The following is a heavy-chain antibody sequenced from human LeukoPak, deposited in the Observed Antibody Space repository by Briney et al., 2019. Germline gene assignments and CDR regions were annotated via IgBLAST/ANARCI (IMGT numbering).Heavy chain of an antibody. D-gene: IGHD6-19*01. V-gene: IGHV3-11*06. CDR1: GFTFSDYY. CDR2: ISSSSSYT. J-gene: IGHJ4*02. Sequence: PGGSRRLSCAASGFTFSDYYMSWIRQAPGKGLEWVSYISSSSSYTNYADSVKGRFTISRDNAKNSLYLQMNSLRAEDTAVYYCARASGGSSGWYGWGQGTLVTVSS. CDR3: ARASGGSSGWYG.